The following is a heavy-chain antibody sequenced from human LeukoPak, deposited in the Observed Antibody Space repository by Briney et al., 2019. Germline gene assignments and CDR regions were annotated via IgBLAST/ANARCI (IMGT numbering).Heavy chain of an antibody. Sequence: SETLSLTCTVSGGSISSYYWGWIRQSAGKRLEWIGRIYSSGNTNYNPSLKSRVTMSIDTSKNQFSLKLSSVTAADTAAYYCAKVYGSAEGFDPWGQGTLVTVSS. V-gene: IGHV4-4*07. CDR2: IYSSGNT. CDR1: GGSISSYY. J-gene: IGHJ5*02. CDR3: AKVYGSAEGFDP. D-gene: IGHD3-10*01.